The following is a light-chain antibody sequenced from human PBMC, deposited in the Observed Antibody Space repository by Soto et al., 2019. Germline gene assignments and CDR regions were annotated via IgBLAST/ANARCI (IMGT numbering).Light chain of an antibody. J-gene: IGKJ1*01. CDR2: GAS. Sequence: EIVLTQSPGTLSLSPGERATLSCRGSQSVSNSYLAWYQQKPGQAPRLLIYGASSRATGIPDRFSGSGSGNDFTLTLSRMEPEEFAGYYWQQYWSPPRNVGPGAKVEIK. CDR1: QSVSNSY. V-gene: IGKV3-20*01. CDR3: QQYWSPPRN.